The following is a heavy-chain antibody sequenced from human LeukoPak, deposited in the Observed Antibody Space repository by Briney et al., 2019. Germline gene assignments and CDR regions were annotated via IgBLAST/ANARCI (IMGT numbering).Heavy chain of an antibody. J-gene: IGHJ3*02. Sequence: SETLSLTCTVSGGSISSYYWSWIRQPPGKGLEWIGYIYYSGSTNYNPSLKSRVTISVDTSKNQFSLKLSSVTAADTAVYYCARDFGDDAFAIWGQGTMVTVSS. CDR3: ARDFGDDAFAI. D-gene: IGHD2-21*01. CDR2: IYYSGST. CDR1: GGSISSYY. V-gene: IGHV4-59*01.